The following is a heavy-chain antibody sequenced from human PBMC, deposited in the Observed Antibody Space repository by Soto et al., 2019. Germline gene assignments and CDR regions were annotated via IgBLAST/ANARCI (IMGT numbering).Heavy chain of an antibody. CDR3: ARVRAVTFFDAFDI. CDR2: IYPGDSDT. Sequence: GESLKISCKGSGYSFTTYWIGWVRQMPGKGLEWMGIIYPGDSDTRYSPSFQGQVTISADKSISTAYLQWSSLKAPDTAMYFCARVRAVTFFDAFDIWGQGTMVTVSS. CDR1: GYSFTTYW. J-gene: IGHJ3*02. V-gene: IGHV5-51*01. D-gene: IGHD6-19*01.